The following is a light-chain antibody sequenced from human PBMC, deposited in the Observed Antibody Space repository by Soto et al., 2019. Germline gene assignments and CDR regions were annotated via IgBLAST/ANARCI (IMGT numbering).Light chain of an antibody. J-gene: IGKJ1*01. CDR2: GAS. CDR1: QSISDT. Sequence: ETVMTQSPATLSVSPGGRATLSCRASQSISDTLAWYQQKPGQAPRLLIHGASTRATGFPARFSGSGSGTDFTLTISSLQSEDFAIYYCQQYNSYSEAFGQGTKVDIK. CDR3: QQYNSYSEA. V-gene: IGKV3-15*01.